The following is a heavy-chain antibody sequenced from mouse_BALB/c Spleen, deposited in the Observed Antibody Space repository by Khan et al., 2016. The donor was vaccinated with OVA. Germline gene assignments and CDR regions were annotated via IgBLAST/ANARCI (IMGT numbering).Heavy chain of an antibody. Sequence: QVQLQQSGAELARPGASVKLSCKASGYTFTDYYINWVKQRTGQGLEWIGEISPVSGDTYYNERFKGKATLTADKSSSTAYMQLSSLTSEAAAVYFCARMNYFGYTFAYWGQGTLVTVSA. CDR3: ARMNYFGYTFAY. J-gene: IGHJ3*01. CDR2: ISPVSGDT. D-gene: IGHD1-2*01. CDR1: GYTFTDYY. V-gene: IGHV1-77*01.